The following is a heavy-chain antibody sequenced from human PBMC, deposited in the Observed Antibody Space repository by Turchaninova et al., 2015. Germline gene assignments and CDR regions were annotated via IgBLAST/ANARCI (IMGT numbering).Heavy chain of an antibody. CDR1: GDSVSSSSAA. CDR3: ARGGTYFKGFEF. J-gene: IGHJ4*02. CDR2: TYYRSRWYN. Sequence: QVQLQQSGHGPVTSSETVPFTVAMSGDSVSSSSAAWNWFRQSPSKGLEWLGKTYYRSRWYNDYALSVKSRITINSDTSENQFSLRLNSVTPEDTAVYYCARGGTYFKGFEFWGQGALVTVSS. V-gene: IGHV6-1*01. D-gene: IGHD1-26*01.